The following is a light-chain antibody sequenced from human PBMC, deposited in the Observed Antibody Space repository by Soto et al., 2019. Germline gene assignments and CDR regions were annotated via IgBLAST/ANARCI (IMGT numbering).Light chain of an antibody. Sequence: QSVLTQPAAVSGSPGQSITISCTGTRGDVGSFNYVSWYQLHPGKAPKLVIYDVSSRPSGVSSRFSGSKSGNTASLSISGLQAEDEGDYYCASYSTGDTLYAFGRATKV. CDR2: DVS. V-gene: IGLV2-14*01. CDR3: ASYSTGDTLYA. J-gene: IGLJ1*01. CDR1: RGDVGSFNY.